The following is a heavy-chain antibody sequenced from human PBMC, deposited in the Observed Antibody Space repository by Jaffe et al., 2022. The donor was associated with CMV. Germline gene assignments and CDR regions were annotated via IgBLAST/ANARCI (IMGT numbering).Heavy chain of an antibody. CDR1: GYSFTSYW. Sequence: EVQLVQSGAEVKKPGESLRISCKGSGYSFTSYWISWVRQMPGKGLEWMGRIDPSDSYTNYSPSFQGHVTISADKSISTAYLQWSSLKASDTAMYYCARCRITIFGEDLNEDYWGQGTLVTVSS. CDR3: ARCRITIFGEDLNEDY. J-gene: IGHJ4*02. V-gene: IGHV5-10-1*03. D-gene: IGHD3-3*01. CDR2: IDPSDSYT.